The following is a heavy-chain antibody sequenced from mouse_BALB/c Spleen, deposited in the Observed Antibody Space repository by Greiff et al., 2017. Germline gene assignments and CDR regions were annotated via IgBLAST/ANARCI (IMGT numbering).Heavy chain of an antibody. J-gene: IGHJ2*01. Sequence: EVKLMESGPDLVKPSQSLSLTCTVTGYSITSGYSWHCIRPFPGNKLEWMGYIHYSGSTNYYPSLKSRISITRDTSKNQFFLQLNSVTTEDTATYYCANGYYFDYWGQGTPLTVSS. CDR1: GYSITSGYS. CDR2: IHYSGST. V-gene: IGHV3-1*02. D-gene: IGHD2-2*01. CDR3: ANGYYFDY.